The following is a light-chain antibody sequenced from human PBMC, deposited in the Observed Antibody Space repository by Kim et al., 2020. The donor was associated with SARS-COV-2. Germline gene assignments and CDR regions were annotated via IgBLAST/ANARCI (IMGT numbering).Light chain of an antibody. Sequence: SYELTQPPSVSVTPGQTATITCSGDHLGYKYVCWYQQKPGQSPLLVIYHDTRRPSGIPERFSGSNSENTATLTITGTQVTYEADYYCQAWVSSTLVFGGG. V-gene: IGLV3-1*01. CDR2: HDT. J-gene: IGLJ2*01. CDR1: HLGYKY. CDR3: QAWVSSTLV.